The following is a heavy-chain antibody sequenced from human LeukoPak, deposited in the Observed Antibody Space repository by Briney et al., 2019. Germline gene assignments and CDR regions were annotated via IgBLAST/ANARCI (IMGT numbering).Heavy chain of an antibody. D-gene: IGHD6-6*01. CDR3: ARHRSSWLIDY. J-gene: IGHJ4*02. Sequence: GGSLRLSCAASGFTFSSYGMHWVRQAPGKGLEWVAGISDSGGNTYYADSVRGRFTISRDNSKNTLYLQMNSLRAEGTAVYYCARHRSSWLIDYWGQGTLVTVSS. CDR1: GFTFSSYG. V-gene: IGHV3-23*01. CDR2: ISDSGGNT.